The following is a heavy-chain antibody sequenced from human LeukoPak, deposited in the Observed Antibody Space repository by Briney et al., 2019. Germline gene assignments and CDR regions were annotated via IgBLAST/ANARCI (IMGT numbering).Heavy chain of an antibody. CDR1: GGAFNTFA. CDR2: IIPILRQS. V-gene: IGHV1-69*11. CDR3: ATGGAYADALDI. D-gene: IGHD5-12*01. Sequence: ASVKVSCKASGGAFNTFAIHWVRQAPGQGLEWMGRIIPILRQSNSAQKFQGTVSITADAFTNTAYMELSSLRSEDSAVYYCATGGAYADALDIWGQGTLVTVSS. J-gene: IGHJ3*02.